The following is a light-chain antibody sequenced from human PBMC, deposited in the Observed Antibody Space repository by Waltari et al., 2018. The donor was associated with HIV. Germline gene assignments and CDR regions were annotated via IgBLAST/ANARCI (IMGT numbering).Light chain of an antibody. Sequence: QSALTQPRSVSGYPGPSVTISCTGSASDGGCYHYVSWYQQHPVKAPKLLIYDVNKRPSGVPDRFSGSKSGNTASLTISGLQTEDEADYYCCSYAGSSYVFGTETKVTVL. CDR3: CSYAGSSYV. CDR1: ASDGGCYHY. CDR2: DVN. J-gene: IGLJ1*01. V-gene: IGLV2-11*01.